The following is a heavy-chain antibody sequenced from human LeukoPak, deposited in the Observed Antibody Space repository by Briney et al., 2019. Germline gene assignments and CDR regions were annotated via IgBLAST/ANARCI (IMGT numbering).Heavy chain of an antibody. J-gene: IGHJ4*02. Sequence: GGSLRLSCTASRFTFRRSAMHWVRQAPGKGLEWVAVISYDGVNTYYADSVKGRFTIARDNSKNTAFLQMSSLRHEDTAVYFCARDLGLAVASSWGGLDYWGQGTLVTVSS. CDR3: ARDLGLAVASSWGGLDY. D-gene: IGHD6-19*01. V-gene: IGHV3-30*04. CDR2: ISYDGVNT. CDR1: RFTFRRSA.